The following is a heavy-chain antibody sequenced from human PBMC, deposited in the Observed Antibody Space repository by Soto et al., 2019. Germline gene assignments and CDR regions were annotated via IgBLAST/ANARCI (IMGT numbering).Heavy chain of an antibody. D-gene: IGHD2-15*01. J-gene: IGHJ6*02. Sequence: SGPTLVNPTQTLTLTCTFSGFSLSTTGVGVGWIRQPPGKALEWLALIYWNDDKHYSPSLKSRLTITKDTSKNQVVLTMTNVDPVDTATYYCADRHRFCSGGSCYAWYYGLDVWGQGTTVTVSS. CDR1: GFSLSTTGVG. CDR2: IYWNDDK. V-gene: IGHV2-5*01. CDR3: ADRHRFCSGGSCYAWYYGLDV.